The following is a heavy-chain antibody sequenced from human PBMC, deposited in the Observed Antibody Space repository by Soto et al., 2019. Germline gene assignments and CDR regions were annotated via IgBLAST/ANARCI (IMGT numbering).Heavy chain of an antibody. V-gene: IGHV3-15*07. Sequence: SVSNAWMNWVRQAPGKGLEWVGRIKSKTDGGTTDYAAPVKGRFTISRDDSKNTMYLQMNSLKTEDTAVYYCTPIAVAGYYYCDYWGQGTLVTVSS. J-gene: IGHJ4*02. CDR2: IKSKTDGGTT. CDR1: SVSNAW. D-gene: IGHD6-19*01. CDR3: TPIAVAGYYYCDY.